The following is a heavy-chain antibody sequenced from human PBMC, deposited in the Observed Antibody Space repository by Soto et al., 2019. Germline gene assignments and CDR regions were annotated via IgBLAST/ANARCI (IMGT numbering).Heavy chain of an antibody. Sequence: GGSLRLSCAASGFTFSDYGMHWVRQAPGKGPEWLAVISYDGTTQHYADSVKGRFTTSGDSSRTIVYLQMNSLRPDDTAVYYCATWHLREHAYDIWGQGTAVTVSS. CDR3: ATWHLREHAYDI. J-gene: IGHJ3*02. V-gene: IGHV3-30*03. CDR1: GFTFSDYG. D-gene: IGHD4-17*01. CDR2: ISYDGTTQ.